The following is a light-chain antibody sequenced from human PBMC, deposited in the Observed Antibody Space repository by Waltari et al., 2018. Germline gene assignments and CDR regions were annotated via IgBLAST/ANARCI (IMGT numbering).Light chain of an antibody. CDR2: QVS. CDR1: GRDLGAYDS. CDR3: SSYSTSTYPI. J-gene: IGLJ2*01. Sequence: QSALTQPASVSASLGQSITISCTGTGRDLGAYDSVSWYQQHPGKAPKLIIFQVSNRPSGVSDRFSASKSGMTASLSISGLRTDDEAIYYCSSYSTSTYPIFGGGTKVTVL. V-gene: IGLV2-14*01.